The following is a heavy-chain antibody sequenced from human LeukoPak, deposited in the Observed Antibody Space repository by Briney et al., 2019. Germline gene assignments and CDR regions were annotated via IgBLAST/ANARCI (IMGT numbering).Heavy chain of an antibody. D-gene: IGHD4-17*01. CDR1: GYTFTSYG. CDR3: AAMTTVTTVLLNYYYYYYMDV. CDR2: IIPIFGTA. V-gene: IGHV1-69*06. Sequence: SVKVSCKASGYTFTSYGISWVRQAPGQGLEWMGGIIPIFGTANYAQKFQGRVTITADKSTSTAYMELSSLRSEDTAVYYCAAMTTVTTVLLNYYYYYYMDVWGKGTTVTVSS. J-gene: IGHJ6*03.